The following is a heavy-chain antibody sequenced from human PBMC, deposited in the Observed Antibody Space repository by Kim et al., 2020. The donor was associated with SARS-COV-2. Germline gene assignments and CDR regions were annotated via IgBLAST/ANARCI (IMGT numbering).Heavy chain of an antibody. V-gene: IGHV3-30*02. CDR3: AKFATPNNYYYYAMDV. D-gene: IGHD2-2*01. Sequence: VKGRLTISRDSSKSTLYLQMNSLRPEDTAVYYCAKFATPNNYYYYAMDVWGQGTTVIVSS. J-gene: IGHJ6*02.